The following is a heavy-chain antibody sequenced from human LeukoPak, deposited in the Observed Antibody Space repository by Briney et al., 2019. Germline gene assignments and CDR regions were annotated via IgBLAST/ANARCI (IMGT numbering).Heavy chain of an antibody. CDR2: INPNSGGT. Sequence: ASVKVSCKASGYTFTGYYMHWVRQAPGQGLEWMGRINPNSGGTNYAQKFQGRVTMTRDTSISTAYMELSRLRSDDTAVYCCARDSDIVGATGFDYWGQGTLVTVSS. J-gene: IGHJ4*02. D-gene: IGHD1-26*01. CDR1: GYTFTGYY. V-gene: IGHV1-2*06. CDR3: ARDSDIVGATGFDY.